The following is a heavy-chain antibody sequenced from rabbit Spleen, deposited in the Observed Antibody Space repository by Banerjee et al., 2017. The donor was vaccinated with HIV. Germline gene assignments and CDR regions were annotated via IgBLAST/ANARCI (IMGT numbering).Heavy chain of an antibody. CDR1: GLSFTNNYV. J-gene: IGHJ4*01. Sequence: QEQLVESGGGLVQPGGSLKLPCKASGLSFTNNYVMCWVRQAPGKGLEWIACINSRSGDSVYASWAKGRFTISKTSSTTVTLQMTSLTAADTATYFCARDLVGVIGWNFNLWGPGTLVTVS. CDR2: INSRSGDS. D-gene: IGHD1-1*01. CDR3: ARDLVGVIGWNFNL. V-gene: IGHV1S45*01.